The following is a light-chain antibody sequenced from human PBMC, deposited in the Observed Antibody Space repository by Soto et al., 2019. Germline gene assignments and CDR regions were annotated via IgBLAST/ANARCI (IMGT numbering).Light chain of an antibody. J-gene: IGLJ1*01. CDR1: SSDVGGYNY. Sequence: QSVLTQPASVSGSPGQSITISCTGTSSDVGGYNYVSWYQQHPGKAPKLMIYEVSNRPSGVSNRFSGSKSGNTASLTISGLQAEDEADYYCSSYTSSSPYVFGTGTKPTVL. CDR2: EVS. V-gene: IGLV2-14*01. CDR3: SSYTSSSPYV.